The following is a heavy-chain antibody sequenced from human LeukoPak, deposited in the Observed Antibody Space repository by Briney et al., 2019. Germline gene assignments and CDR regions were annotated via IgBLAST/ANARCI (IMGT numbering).Heavy chain of an antibody. CDR2: IKQDGSEK. CDR1: GLTFSSYW. J-gene: IGHJ4*02. D-gene: IGHD3-9*01. V-gene: IGHV3-7*03. Sequence: PGGSLRLSCAASGLTFSSYWMSWVRQAPGKGLEWVANIKQDGSEKYYVDSVKGRFTISRDNAKNSLYLQMNSLRAEDTAVYYCARKATYYDILTGYHFDYWGQGTLVTVSS. CDR3: ARKATYYDILTGYHFDY.